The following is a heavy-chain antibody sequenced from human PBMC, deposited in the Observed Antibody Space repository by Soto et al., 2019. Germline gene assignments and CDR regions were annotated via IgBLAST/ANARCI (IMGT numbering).Heavy chain of an antibody. J-gene: IGHJ6*02. CDR3: ARDPQVAAAPSPYYGMDV. Sequence: QVQLVESGGGVVQPGRSLRLSCAASGFTFSSYGMHWVRQAPGKGLEWVAVIWYDGSHKYYADSVKGRFTISRDNSKNTLYLQMNSLRAEDTAVYYCARDPQVAAAPSPYYGMDVWGQGTTVTVSS. D-gene: IGHD6-13*01. V-gene: IGHV3-33*01. CDR2: IWYDGSHK. CDR1: GFTFSSYG.